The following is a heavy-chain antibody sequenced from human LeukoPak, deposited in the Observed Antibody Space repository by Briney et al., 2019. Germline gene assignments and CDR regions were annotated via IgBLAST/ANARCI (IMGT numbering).Heavy chain of an antibody. Sequence: PGGSLRLSCAASVFTFSSYAMTWVRQAPRKGLEWVSTITTTGGSTYYADSAKGRFTISRDNSKNTLYLKMNSLRAEDTAVYYCSESSGFHDYWGQGTLVTVSS. J-gene: IGHJ4*02. CDR1: VFTFSSYA. CDR2: ITTTGGST. D-gene: IGHD3-10*01. V-gene: IGHV3-23*01. CDR3: SESSGFHDY.